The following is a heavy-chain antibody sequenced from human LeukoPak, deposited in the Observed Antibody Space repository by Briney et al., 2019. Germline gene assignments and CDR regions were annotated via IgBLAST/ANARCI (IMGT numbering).Heavy chain of an antibody. CDR3: AREDYYDSGSFDP. J-gene: IGHJ5*02. D-gene: IGHD3-22*01. CDR1: GYTFTGYY. CDR2: INPNSGGT. V-gene: IGHV1-2*02. Sequence: ASVKVSCKASGYTFTGYYMHWGRQAPGQGLEWMGWINPNSGGTNYAQKFQGRVTMTRDTSISTAYMELSRLRSDDTAVYYCAREDYYDSGSFDPWGQGTLVTVSS.